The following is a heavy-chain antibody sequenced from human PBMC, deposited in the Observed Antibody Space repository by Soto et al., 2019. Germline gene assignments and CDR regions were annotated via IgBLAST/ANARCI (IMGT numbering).Heavy chain of an antibody. V-gene: IGHV6-1*01. CDR1: GDSVSSNSAA. Sequence: PSQTLSLTCVISGDSVSSNSAAWNWIRLSPSRGLEWLARTYYRSRWYNDYAVPVRSRITVNPDTSKNQFSLQLTSVTPEDTAVYYCAGTTSHQWYYMDVWGKGTTVTVSS. CDR2: TYYRSRWYN. CDR3: AGTTSHQWYYMDV. J-gene: IGHJ6*03. D-gene: IGHD1-7*01.